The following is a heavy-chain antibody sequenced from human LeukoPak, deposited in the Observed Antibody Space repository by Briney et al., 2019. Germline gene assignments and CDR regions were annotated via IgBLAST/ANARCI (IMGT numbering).Heavy chain of an antibody. CDR3: ARGLCSGSYSSPYYYYYYYMDV. Sequence: SETLSLTCAVYGGSFSGYYWSWIRQPPGKGLEWIGEINHSGSTNYNPSLKSRVTISVDTSKNQFSLKLSSVTAADTAVYYCARGLCSGSYSSPYYYYYYYMDVWGKGTTVTVSS. CDR2: INHSGST. D-gene: IGHD3-10*02. V-gene: IGHV4-34*01. CDR1: GGSFSGYY. J-gene: IGHJ6*03.